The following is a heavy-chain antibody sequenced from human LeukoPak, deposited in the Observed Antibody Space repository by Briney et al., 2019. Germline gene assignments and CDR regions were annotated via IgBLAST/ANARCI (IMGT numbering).Heavy chain of an antibody. D-gene: IGHD1-1*01. J-gene: IGHJ4*02. CDR1: GFTFSDYD. CDR3: ARVAKERVGGVYYFDY. CDR2: IGTAGDT. V-gene: IGHV3-13*01. Sequence: GGSLRLSCAASGFTFSDYDMHWVRQATGKGLEWVSAIGTAGDTYYPGSVKGRLTISRENAKNSLYLQMNSLRAGDTAVYYCARVAKERVGGVYYFDYWGQGTLVTVSS.